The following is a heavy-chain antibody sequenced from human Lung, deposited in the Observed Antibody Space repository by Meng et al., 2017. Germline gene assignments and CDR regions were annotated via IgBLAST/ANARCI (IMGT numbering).Heavy chain of an antibody. V-gene: IGHV4-34*01. D-gene: IGHD3-16*01. CDR2: SLILEAP. Sequence: QPPGKGLECIGKSLILEAPATSHNPSLRSRVTMSVDTSKKQVPPKLSSVTAADTAVFYCARRVHDGRHYHYFDYWGQGALVTVSS. J-gene: IGHJ4*02. CDR3: ARRVHDGRHYHYFDY.